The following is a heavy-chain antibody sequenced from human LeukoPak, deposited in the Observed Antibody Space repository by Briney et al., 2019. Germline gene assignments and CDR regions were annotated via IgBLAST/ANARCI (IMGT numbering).Heavy chain of an antibody. J-gene: IGHJ5*02. Sequence: SETLSLTCTVSGYSISSGYYWGWIRQPPGKGLEWIGEINHSGSTNYNPSLKSRVTISVDTSKNQFSLKLSSVTAADTAVYYCARPSYSGSYYNWFDPWGQGTLVTVSS. CDR2: INHSGST. V-gene: IGHV4-38-2*02. CDR3: ARPSYSGSYYNWFDP. D-gene: IGHD1-26*01. CDR1: GYSISSGYY.